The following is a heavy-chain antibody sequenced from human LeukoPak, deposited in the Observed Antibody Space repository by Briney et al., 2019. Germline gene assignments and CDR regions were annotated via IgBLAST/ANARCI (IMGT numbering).Heavy chain of an antibody. CDR1: GGSISSGGYY. D-gene: IGHD2-2*01. Sequence: SETLSLTCTVSGGSISSGGYYWSWIRQPPGKGLEWIGYIYHSGSTYYNPSLKSRVTISVDRSKNQFSLKLSSVTAADTAVYYCARGVEEVVVVPASFDYWGQGTLVTVSS. V-gene: IGHV4-30-2*01. CDR2: IYHSGST. CDR3: ARGVEEVVVVPASFDY. J-gene: IGHJ4*02.